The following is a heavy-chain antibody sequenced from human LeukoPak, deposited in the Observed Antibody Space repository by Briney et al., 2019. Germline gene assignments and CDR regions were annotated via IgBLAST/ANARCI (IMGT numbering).Heavy chain of an antibody. CDR2: IIPIFGTA. J-gene: IGHJ4*02. CDR3: ARVTYYDILTGQYYYFDY. V-gene: IGHV1-69*05. Sequence: ASVKVSCKASGGTFISYAISWVRQAPGQGLEWMGGIIPIFGTANYAQKFQGRVTITTDESTSTAYMELSSLRSEDTAVYYCARVTYYDILTGQYYYFDYWGQGTLVTVSS. CDR1: GGTFISYA. D-gene: IGHD3-9*01.